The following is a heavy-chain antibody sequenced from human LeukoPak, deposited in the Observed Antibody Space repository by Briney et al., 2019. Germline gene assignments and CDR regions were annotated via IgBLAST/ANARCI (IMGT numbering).Heavy chain of an antibody. J-gene: IGHJ4*02. CDR1: GFTFTSYG. CDR3: ARGLVVITHFDY. V-gene: IGHV1-18*01. D-gene: IGHD3-22*01. Sequence: PGGSLRLSCAASGFTFTSYGISWVRQAPGQGLEWMGWISAYNGNTNYAQKLQGRVTMTIDTSTSTAYMELRSLRSDDTAVYYCARGLVVITHFDYWGQGTLVTVSS. CDR2: ISAYNGNT.